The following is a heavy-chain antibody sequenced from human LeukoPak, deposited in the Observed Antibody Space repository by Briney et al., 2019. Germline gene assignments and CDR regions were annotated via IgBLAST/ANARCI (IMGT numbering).Heavy chain of an antibody. D-gene: IGHD4-17*01. CDR2: INPNSGGT. Sequence: GASAKVSCKASGYTFTGYYMHWVRQAPGRGLEWMGWINPNSGGTNYAQKFQGRVTMTRDTSISTAYMELSRLRSDDTAVYYCARSSGDYPFDYWGQGTLVTVSS. CDR3: ARSSGDYPFDY. CDR1: GYTFTGYY. J-gene: IGHJ4*02. V-gene: IGHV1-2*02.